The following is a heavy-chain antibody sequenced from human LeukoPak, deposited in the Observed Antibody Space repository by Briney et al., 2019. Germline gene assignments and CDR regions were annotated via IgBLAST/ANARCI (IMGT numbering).Heavy chain of an antibody. CDR1: GGTFSSYA. Sequence: SVKVSCKASGGTFSSYAISWVRQAPGQGLEWMGGIIPIFGTANYAQKFQGRVTITADKSTSTAYMELSSLRSEDTAVYYCAREGMVRGVMNAFDIWGQGTMVTVSS. V-gene: IGHV1-69*06. D-gene: IGHD3-10*01. CDR3: AREGMVRGVMNAFDI. CDR2: IIPIFGTA. J-gene: IGHJ3*02.